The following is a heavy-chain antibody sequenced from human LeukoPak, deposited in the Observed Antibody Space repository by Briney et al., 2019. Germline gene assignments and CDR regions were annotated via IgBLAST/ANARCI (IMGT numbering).Heavy chain of an antibody. CDR1: GFTLNNYA. CDR2: ISYDGSNK. CDR3: ARGARSVSSGHFDY. J-gene: IGHJ4*02. V-gene: IGHV3-30-3*01. D-gene: IGHD6-19*01. Sequence: GGSLRLSCAASGFTLNNYAMHWVRQAPGKGLEWVAVISYDGSNKYYADSVRGRFTISRDNSKNTLYLQMNSLRAEDTAVYYCARGARSVSSGHFDYWARELWSPSPQ.